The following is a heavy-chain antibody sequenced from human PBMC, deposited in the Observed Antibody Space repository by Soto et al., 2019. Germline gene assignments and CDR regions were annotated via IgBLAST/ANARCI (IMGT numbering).Heavy chain of an antibody. CDR3: SRDDVLGVPGNY. V-gene: IGHV1-69*08. D-gene: IGHD3-10*02. Sequence: QVQLVQSGAEVKKPGSSVKVSCKASGGTFSSYTISWVRQAPGQGLEWMGRIIPILGIANYAQKFQGRVTITADKSTSTAYMDLSSLRAEDTAVYYCSRDDVLGVPGNYWGQGTLVTASS. CDR1: GGTFSSYT. J-gene: IGHJ4*02. CDR2: IIPILGIA.